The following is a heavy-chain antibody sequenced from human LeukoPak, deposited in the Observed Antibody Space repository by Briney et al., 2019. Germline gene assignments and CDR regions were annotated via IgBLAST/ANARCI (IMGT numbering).Heavy chain of an antibody. D-gene: IGHD1-1*01. Sequence: GGSLRLSCAASGFTFSSYGMHWVRQAPGKGLEWVAVIWYDGSNKYYADSVKGRFTISRDNSKNTLYLQMNSLRAEDTAVYYCARGTYWSPLDFDYWGQGTLATVSS. CDR3: ARGTYWSPLDFDY. CDR1: GFTFSSYG. CDR2: IWYDGSNK. J-gene: IGHJ4*02. V-gene: IGHV3-33*01.